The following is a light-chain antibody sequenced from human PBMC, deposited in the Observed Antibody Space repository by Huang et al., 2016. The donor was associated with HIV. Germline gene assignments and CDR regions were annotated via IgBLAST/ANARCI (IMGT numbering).Light chain of an antibody. CDR3: QQYSMFPYT. CDR2: GVS. V-gene: IGKV1D-8*01. Sequence: VIWMTQSPSLLAASTGDRVTITCRVSQDINTYFAWYQQKPGRAPTLIVHGVSTLRNGVSSRFSATGSRTDFTLTINCLQSEDFATYYCQQYSMFPYTFGPGTKLELK. CDR1: QDINTY. J-gene: IGKJ2*01.